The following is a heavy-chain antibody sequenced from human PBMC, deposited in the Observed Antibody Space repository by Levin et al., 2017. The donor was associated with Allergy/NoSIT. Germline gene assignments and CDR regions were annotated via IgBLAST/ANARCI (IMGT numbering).Heavy chain of an antibody. J-gene: IGHJ6*02. D-gene: IGHD3-10*01. CDR3: ARITMVRGVFYYYYGMDV. V-gene: IGHV1-8*01. CDR2: MNPNSGNT. CDR1: GYTFTSYD. Sequence: GESLKISCKASGYTFTSYDINWVRQATGQGLEWMGWMNPNSGNTGYAQKFQGRVTMTRNTSISTAYMELSSLRSEDTAVYYCARITMVRGVFYYYYGMDVWGQGTTVTVSS.